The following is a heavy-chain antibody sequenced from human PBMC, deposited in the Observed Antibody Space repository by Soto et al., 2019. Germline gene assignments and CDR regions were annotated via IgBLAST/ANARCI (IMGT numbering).Heavy chain of an antibody. CDR3: ARERVVVVPAAAKLNYYYYGMDV. V-gene: IGHV3-21*01. CDR2: ISSSSSYI. CDR1: GFTFSSYS. D-gene: IGHD2-2*01. Sequence: LRLSCAASGFTFSSYSMNWVRQAPGKGLEWVSSISSSSSYIYYADSVKGRFTISRDNAKNSLYLQMNSLRAEDTAVYYCARERVVVVPAAAKLNYYYYGMDVWGQGTTVTVSS. J-gene: IGHJ6*02.